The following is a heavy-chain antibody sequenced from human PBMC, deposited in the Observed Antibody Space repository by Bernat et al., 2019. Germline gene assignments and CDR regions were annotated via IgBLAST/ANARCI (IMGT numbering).Heavy chain of an antibody. Sequence: QVQLVESGGGVVQPGRSLRLSCAAPGFTFSSYGMHWVRQAPGKGLEWVAVIWYDGSNKYYADSVKGRFTISRDNSKNTLYLQMNSLRAEDMAVYYCAREWELGAFDIWGQGTMVTVSS. CDR1: GFTFSSYG. V-gene: IGHV3-33*01. CDR2: IWYDGSNK. CDR3: AREWELGAFDI. J-gene: IGHJ3*02. D-gene: IGHD1-26*01.